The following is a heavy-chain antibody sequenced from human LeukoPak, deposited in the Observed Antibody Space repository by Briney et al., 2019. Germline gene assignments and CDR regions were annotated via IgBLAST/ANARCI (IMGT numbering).Heavy chain of an antibody. J-gene: IGHJ5*02. Sequence: RPSETLSLTCAVSGGSISGRNWWSWVRQPPGKGLEWIGEIYHSGSTNYNPSLKSRVTISVDKSKNQFSLKLSSVTAADTAVYYCARVYKSDYDILTGYYKYWNWFDPWGQGTLVTVSS. CDR1: GGSISGRNW. CDR2: IYHSGST. D-gene: IGHD3-9*01. CDR3: ARVYKSDYDILTGYYKYWNWFDP. V-gene: IGHV4-4*02.